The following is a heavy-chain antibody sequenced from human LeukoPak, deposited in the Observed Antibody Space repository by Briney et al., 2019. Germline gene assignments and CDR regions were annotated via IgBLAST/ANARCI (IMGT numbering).Heavy chain of an antibody. V-gene: IGHV4-39*01. CDR3: ARGEYSSSPYYYYYYMDV. Sequence: PSETLPLTCTVSGGSISSSSYYWGWIRQPPGKGLEWIGSIYYSGSTYYNPSLKSRVTISVDTSKNQFSLKLSSVTAADTAVYYCARGEYSSSPYYYYYYMDVWGKGTTVTVSS. J-gene: IGHJ6*03. D-gene: IGHD6-6*01. CDR1: GGSISSSSYY. CDR2: IYYSGST.